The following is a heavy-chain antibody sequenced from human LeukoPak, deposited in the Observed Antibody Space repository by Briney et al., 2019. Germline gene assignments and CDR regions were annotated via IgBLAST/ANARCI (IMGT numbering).Heavy chain of an antibody. CDR2: IKSKTDGGKT. D-gene: IGHD4-17*01. J-gene: IGHJ4*02. Sequence: GGSLRLSCAASGFTFSNAWMSWVRQAPGKGLEWVGRIKSKTDGGKTDYAAPVKGRFTISRDDSKNTLYLQMNSLKTEDSAVYYCTTDSTVSDYWGQGTLVTVSS. CDR3: TTDSTVSDY. CDR1: GFTFSNAW. V-gene: IGHV3-15*01.